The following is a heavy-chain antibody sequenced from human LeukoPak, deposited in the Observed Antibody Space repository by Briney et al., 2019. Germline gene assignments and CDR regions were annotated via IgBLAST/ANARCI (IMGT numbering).Heavy chain of an antibody. Sequence: GGSLRLSCAASGFTFSSYAMSWVRQAPGKGLEWVSAISGSGGSTYYADSVKGRFTISRDNSKNTLYLQMNSLRAEDTAVYYCAKVWQQLPALYYYYGMDVWGQGTTVTVSS. CDR2: ISGSGGST. D-gene: IGHD6-13*01. CDR3: AKVWQQLPALYYYYGMDV. V-gene: IGHV3-23*01. CDR1: GFTFSSYA. J-gene: IGHJ6*01.